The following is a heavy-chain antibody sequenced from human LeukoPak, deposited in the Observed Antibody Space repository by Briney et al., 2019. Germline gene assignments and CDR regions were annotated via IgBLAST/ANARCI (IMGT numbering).Heavy chain of an antibody. CDR1: GGTLSSYA. CDR3: ARPRSSSSGYYYYMDV. D-gene: IGHD6-6*01. J-gene: IGHJ6*03. Sequence: GASVKVSCKASGGTLSSYAISWVRQAPGQGLEWMGGIIPIFGTANYAQKFQGRVTITADESTSTAYMELSSLRSEDTAVYYCARPRSSSSGYYYYMDVWGQGTMVTVS. V-gene: IGHV1-69*13. CDR2: IIPIFGTA.